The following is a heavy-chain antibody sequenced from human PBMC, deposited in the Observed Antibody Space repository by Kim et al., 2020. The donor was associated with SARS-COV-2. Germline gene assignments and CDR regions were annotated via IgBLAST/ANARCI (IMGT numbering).Heavy chain of an antibody. Sequence: GGSLRLSCAASGFTFDDYAMHWVRQAPGKGLEWVSGISWNSGSIGYADSVKGRFTISRDNAKNSLYLQMNSLRAEDTALYYCAKDGSEVLLWFGELLWGWFDPWGQGTLVTVSS. V-gene: IGHV3-9*01. J-gene: IGHJ5*02. D-gene: IGHD3-10*01. CDR2: ISWNSGSI. CDR3: AKDGSEVLLWFGELLWGWFDP. CDR1: GFTFDDYA.